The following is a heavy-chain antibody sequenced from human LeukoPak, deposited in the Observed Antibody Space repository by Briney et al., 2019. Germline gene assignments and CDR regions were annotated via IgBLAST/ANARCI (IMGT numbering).Heavy chain of an antibody. CDR1: GFTFSSYS. D-gene: IGHD2-2*01. CDR3: ARDVSPGYCSSTSCYYH. Sequence: GGSLRLSCAASGFTFSSYSMNWVRQAPGKGLEWVSSISSSGSYIYYADSVKGRFTISRDNAKNSLYLQMNSLRAEDTAVYYCARDVSPGYCSSTSCYYHWGQGTLVTVSS. J-gene: IGHJ5*02. CDR2: ISSSGSYI. V-gene: IGHV3-21*01.